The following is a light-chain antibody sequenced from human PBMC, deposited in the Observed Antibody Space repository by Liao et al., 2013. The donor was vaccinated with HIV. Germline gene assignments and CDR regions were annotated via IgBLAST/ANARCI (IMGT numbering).Light chain of an antibody. Sequence: SYDLIQPPSVSVSPGQTASITCSGDKLGDRYTCWYQQKAGQSPVLVIYQDTKRPSGIPERFSGSQSGNTATLTISGTQTLDEADYYCQAWDSSNMIFGGGTKLTVL. CDR2: QDT. V-gene: IGLV3-1*01. J-gene: IGLJ2*01. CDR1: KLGDRY. CDR3: QAWDSSNMI.